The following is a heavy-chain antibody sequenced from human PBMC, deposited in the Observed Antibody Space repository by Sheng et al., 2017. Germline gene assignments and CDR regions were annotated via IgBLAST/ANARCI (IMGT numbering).Heavy chain of an antibody. D-gene: IGHD2-8*01. CDR3: AKWTTDDYFYYMDV. CDR2: IISSVSLT. J-gene: IGHJ6*03. V-gene: IGHV1-69*10. Sequence: QVQLVQSGAEVKKPGSSVNISCKASGGIFSNYGISWVRQAPGQGLEWMGGIISSVSLTFYAQKFQDRVTITADRFTSTAYMELSSLRSEDTAIYYCAKWTTDDYFYYMDVWGQGTTVSVSS. CDR1: GGIFSNYG.